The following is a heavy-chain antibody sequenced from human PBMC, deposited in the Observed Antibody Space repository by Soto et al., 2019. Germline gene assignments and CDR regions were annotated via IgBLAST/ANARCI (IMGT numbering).Heavy chain of an antibody. V-gene: IGHV4-4*07. CDR3: ARGGVTTVTGFRGRTGYWYFDL. D-gene: IGHD4-17*01. CDR1: VGSISSYY. J-gene: IGHJ2*01. CDR2: IYTSGST. Sequence: LSLTCTVSVGSISSYYWSWIRQPAGKGLEWIGRIYTSGSTNYNPSLKSRVTMSVDTSRNQFSLKLSSVTAADTAVYYCARGGVTTVTGFRGRTGYWYFDLWGRGTLVTVSS.